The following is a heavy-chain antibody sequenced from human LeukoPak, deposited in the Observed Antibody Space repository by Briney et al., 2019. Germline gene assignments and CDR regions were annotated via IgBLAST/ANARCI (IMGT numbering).Heavy chain of an antibody. CDR2: ISTYNGNT. Sequence: ASVKVSCKASGYTFTNYDINWVRQAPGQGLEWMGWISTYNGNTNYAQKLQGRATMTTDTSTSTVYMELRSLRSDDTAVYYCAKIAYGANFFDYWGQGTLVTVSS. CDR1: GYTFTNYD. V-gene: IGHV1-18*01. D-gene: IGHD4/OR15-4a*01. J-gene: IGHJ4*02. CDR3: AKIAYGANFFDY.